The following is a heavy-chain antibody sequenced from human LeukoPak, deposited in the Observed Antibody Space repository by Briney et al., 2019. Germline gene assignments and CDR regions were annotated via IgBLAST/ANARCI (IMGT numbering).Heavy chain of an antibody. CDR1: GFTFSSYE. CDR2: ISSSGSTI. CDR3: ARDRWATWIQLWGPGDAFDI. D-gene: IGHD5-18*01. J-gene: IGHJ3*02. Sequence: GGSLRLSCAASGFTFSSYEMNWVRQAPGKGLEWVSYISSSGSTIYYADSVKGRFTISRDNAKNSLYLQMNGLRAEDTAVYYCARDRWATWIQLWGPGDAFDIWGQGTMVTVSS. V-gene: IGHV3-48*03.